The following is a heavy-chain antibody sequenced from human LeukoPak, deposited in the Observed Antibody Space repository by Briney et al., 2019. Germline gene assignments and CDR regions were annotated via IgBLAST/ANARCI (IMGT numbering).Heavy chain of an antibody. CDR3: AKGDYYDSSGYSTSHFDY. J-gene: IGHJ4*02. Sequence: GGSLRLSCAASGFTFSSYGMHWVRQAPGKGLEWVAVIWYDGSNKYYADSVKGRFTISRDNSKNTLYLQMNSLRPEDTAVYYCAKGDYYDSSGYSTSHFDYWGQGTLVTVSS. CDR2: IWYDGSNK. D-gene: IGHD3-22*01. V-gene: IGHV3-30*02. CDR1: GFTFSSYG.